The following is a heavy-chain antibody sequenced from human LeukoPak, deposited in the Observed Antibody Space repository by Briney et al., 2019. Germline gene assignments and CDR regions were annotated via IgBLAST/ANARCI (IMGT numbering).Heavy chain of an antibody. CDR2: ISYDGSNK. J-gene: IGHJ4*02. Sequence: GGSLRLSCAASGFTSSIYAIHWVCQAPGQGVEWVAVISYDGSNKYYADSVKSRFTISRDTFRNTLYLQMNSLRPEDTAVYYCARGGAKDSSSSREFDYWGQGTLVTVSS. CDR3: ARGGAKDSSSSREFDY. D-gene: IGHD6-13*01. V-gene: IGHV3-30-3*01. CDR1: GFTSSIYA.